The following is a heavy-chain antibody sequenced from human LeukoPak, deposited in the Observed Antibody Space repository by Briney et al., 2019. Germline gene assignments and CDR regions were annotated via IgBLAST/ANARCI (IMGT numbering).Heavy chain of an antibody. J-gene: IGHJ3*02. Sequence: SETLSLTCTVSGGSISSSSYYWGWIRQPPGQGLEWIGSIYYSGSTYYNPSLKSRVTISVDTSKNQFSLKLSSVTAADTAVYYCASYDFWSGYFPVEMATSDAFDIWGQGTMVTVSS. D-gene: IGHD3-3*01. CDR3: ASYDFWSGYFPVEMATSDAFDI. CDR1: GGSISSSSYY. CDR2: IYYSGST. V-gene: IGHV4-39*07.